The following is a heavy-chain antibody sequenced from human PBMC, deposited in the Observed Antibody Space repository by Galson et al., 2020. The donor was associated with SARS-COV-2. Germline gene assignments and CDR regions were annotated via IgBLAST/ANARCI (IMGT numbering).Heavy chain of an antibody. CDR1: GFAFRSYA. D-gene: IGHD3-22*01. CDR2: ISGSGVYT. CDR3: ARYPAAYYDSSGYYFFGY. Sequence: GGSLRLSCAASGFAFRSYAMSWVRQAPGKGLEWVSGISGSGVYTAYADSVKGRFTISRDNSKNTLYLQMNSLRAEDSAVYYCARYPAAYYDSSGYYFFGYWGQGALVTVSS. V-gene: IGHV3-23*01. J-gene: IGHJ4*02.